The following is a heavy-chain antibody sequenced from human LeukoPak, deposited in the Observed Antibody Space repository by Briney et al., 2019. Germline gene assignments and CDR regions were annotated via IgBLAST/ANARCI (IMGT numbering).Heavy chain of an antibody. CDR1: GGSISSYY. V-gene: IGHV4-59*01. CDR2: IYYSGST. D-gene: IGHD2-15*01. CDR3: ARGVVAATPYYYYYMDV. J-gene: IGHJ6*03. Sequence: PLETLSLTCTVSGGSISSYYWSWIQQPPGKGLEWIGYIYYSGSTNYNPSLKSRVTISVDTSKNQFSLKLSSVTAADTAVYYCARGVVAATPYYYYYMDVWGKGTTVTISS.